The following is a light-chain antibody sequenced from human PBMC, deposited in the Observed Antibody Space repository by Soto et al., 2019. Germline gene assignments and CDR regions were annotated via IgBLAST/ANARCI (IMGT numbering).Light chain of an antibody. CDR3: QQYYDTQRYT. V-gene: IGKV4-1*01. CDR2: WAS. CDR1: QSILYSSNNKNY. Sequence: DIVMTQSPDSLAVSLGERATINCKSSQSILYSSNNKNYLAWYQQKPGQPPKLLIYWASTRESGVPDRFSGSGSGTDFTLTISSLQAEDVAVYYCQQYYDTQRYTFGQGTKLEIK. J-gene: IGKJ2*01.